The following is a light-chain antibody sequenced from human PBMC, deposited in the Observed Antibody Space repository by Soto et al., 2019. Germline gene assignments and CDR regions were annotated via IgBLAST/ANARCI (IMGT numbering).Light chain of an antibody. CDR2: DAS. J-gene: IGKJ4*01. Sequence: DIQMTQSPATVSASVGDRVTITCRASQSISTWLAWYQQKPGKAPKLLIYDASSFESGVPARFSGSGSGTEFTLTISSLQPADFATYYCQQYTVNMFTFGGGTKVEVK. V-gene: IGKV1-5*01. CDR3: QQYTVNMFT. CDR1: QSISTW.